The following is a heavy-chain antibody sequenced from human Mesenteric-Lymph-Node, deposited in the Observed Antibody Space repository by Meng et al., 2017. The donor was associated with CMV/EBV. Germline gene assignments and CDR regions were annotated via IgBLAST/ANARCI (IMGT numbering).Heavy chain of an antibody. V-gene: IGHV4-34*01. J-gene: IGHJ4*02. CDR1: GWSLRCHY. Sequence: GWSLRCHYRSSCHEPRGGGLMWIEGINHSYGANYNACLKIRIIISVDTSKIQFTMELGSVTAADTALYYCADRKSGPSYYFEYWGQGTLVTVSS. CDR3: ADRKSGPSYYFEY. D-gene: IGHD3-3*01. CDR2: INHSYGA.